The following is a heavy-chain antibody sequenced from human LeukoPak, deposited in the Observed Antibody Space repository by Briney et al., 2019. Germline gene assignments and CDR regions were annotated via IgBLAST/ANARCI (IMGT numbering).Heavy chain of an antibody. V-gene: IGHV1-18*01. CDR1: GYTFTSYG. CDR2: ISAYNGNT. Sequence: ASVKVSCKASGYTFTSYGISWVRQAPGQGLEWMGWISAYNGNTNYAQKLQGRVTMTTDTSTSTAYMELRSLRSEDTAVYYCATGSVQLERRGPRDWYFDLWGRGTLVTVSS. CDR3: ATGSVQLERRGPRDWYFDL. D-gene: IGHD1-1*01. J-gene: IGHJ2*01.